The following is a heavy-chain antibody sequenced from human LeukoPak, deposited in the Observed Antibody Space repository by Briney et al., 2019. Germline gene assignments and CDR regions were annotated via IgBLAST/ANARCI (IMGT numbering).Heavy chain of an antibody. D-gene: IGHD3-10*01. CDR2: INHSGST. V-gene: IGHV4-34*01. CDR1: GGSFSGYY. Sequence: PSETLSLTCAVYGGSFSGYYWSWIRQPPGKGLEWIGEINHSGSTNYNPSLKSRVTISVDTSKNQFSLKLSSVTAADTAVYYCARVGEDYYGSGSYYGYGMDVWGQGTTVTVSS. CDR3: ARVGEDYYGSGSYYGYGMDV. J-gene: IGHJ6*02.